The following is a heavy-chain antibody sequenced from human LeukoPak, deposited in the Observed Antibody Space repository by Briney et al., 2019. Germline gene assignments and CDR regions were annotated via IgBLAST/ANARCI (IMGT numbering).Heavy chain of an antibody. CDR2: IWYDGSNK. D-gene: IGHD3-22*01. Sequence: PGGSLRLSCAASGFTFSSYGMHWVRQAPGKGLEWVAVIWYDGSNKYYADSVKGRFTISRDNSKNTLHLQMNSLRAEDTAVYYCARDPHYDSSGTLDYWGQGTLVTVSS. CDR1: GFTFSSYG. J-gene: IGHJ4*02. V-gene: IGHV3-33*01. CDR3: ARDPHYDSSGTLDY.